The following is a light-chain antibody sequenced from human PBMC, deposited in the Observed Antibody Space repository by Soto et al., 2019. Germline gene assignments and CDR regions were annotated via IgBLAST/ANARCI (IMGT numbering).Light chain of an antibody. CDR3: LQITQLPPT. V-gene: IGKV2D-29*02. J-gene: IGKJ5*01. CDR2: EVS. Sequence: DVVMTQTPLSLSVAPGQPASISCKSSQSLLHITGETFLFWYLQKPGQSPQLLIYEVSTRVSGVPDRFRGSGSGTDFTLEISRLETDDVGIYYCLQITQLPPTFGQGTRLGIE. CDR1: QSLLHITGETF.